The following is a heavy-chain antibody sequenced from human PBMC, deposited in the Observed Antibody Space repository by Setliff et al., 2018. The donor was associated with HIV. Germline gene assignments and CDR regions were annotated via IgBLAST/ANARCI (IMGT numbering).Heavy chain of an antibody. Sequence: SETLSLTCAVSGYSISSGYFWGWIRQPPGKGLEWIGSLYHSGTNFYNPSLKSRVTISLDTSTNRFSLKLNSVTAADTATYYCARQVGSQYSYWAYYFDSWGQGALVTVSS. CDR2: LYHSGTN. CDR3: ARQVGSQYSYWAYYFDS. CDR1: GYSISSGYF. V-gene: IGHV4-38-2*01. D-gene: IGHD5-18*01. J-gene: IGHJ4*02.